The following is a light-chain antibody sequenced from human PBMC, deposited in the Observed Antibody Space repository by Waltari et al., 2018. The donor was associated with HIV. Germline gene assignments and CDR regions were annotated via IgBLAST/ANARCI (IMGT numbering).Light chain of an antibody. CDR2: GAS. CDR1: QTISNNL. Sequence: EIVLVQSPGTLSLSPGEGVTLSCRASQTISNNLLAWYQQKPGQAPRLLIYGASSRFSGIPDRFSGSGSGTDFTLTISRLEPEDFAVYYCQQYAGSPRTFGQGTKLEIK. CDR3: QQYAGSPRT. V-gene: IGKV3-20*01. J-gene: IGKJ2*01.